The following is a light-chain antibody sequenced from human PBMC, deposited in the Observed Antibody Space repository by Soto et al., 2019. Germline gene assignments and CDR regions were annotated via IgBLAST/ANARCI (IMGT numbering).Light chain of an antibody. V-gene: IGKV3-15*01. CDR1: QSVSSN. J-gene: IGKJ1*01. Sequence: EIVMTQSPATRSVSPGERATLSCSASQSVSSNLAWYQQKPVQAPRLLIYGASTRATGIPARFSGSGSGTEFTLTIRRLQSEDFAVYYCQKYNNWPSTFGQGTKVDI. CDR3: QKYNNWPST. CDR2: GAS.